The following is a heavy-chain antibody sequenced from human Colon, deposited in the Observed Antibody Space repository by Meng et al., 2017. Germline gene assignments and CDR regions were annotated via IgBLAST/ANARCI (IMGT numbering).Heavy chain of an antibody. CDR3: AKSDWLDP. Sequence: GQLVGSGGGLVKPGGSLRLSCAASGFTFSSYSMNWVRQAPGKGLEWVSRINSGGATTTYADSVKGRFTISRDNAKNTLYLQMNSLRAEDTAVYHCAKSDWLDPWGQGTLVTVSS. CDR2: INSGGATT. CDR1: GFTFSSYS. V-gene: IGHV3-74*01. J-gene: IGHJ5*02.